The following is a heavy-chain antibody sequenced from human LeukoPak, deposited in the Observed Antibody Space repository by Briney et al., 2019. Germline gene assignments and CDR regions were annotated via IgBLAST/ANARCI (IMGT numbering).Heavy chain of an antibody. CDR3: ARDLIGGNAYDY. J-gene: IGHJ4*02. CDR2: VTSSSRTI. Sequence: PGGSLRLSCAASGFTFSSYSMNWVREAPGKGPECSAYVTSSSRTIYYADSVKGRFTISRDNAKSSLYLQLNSLRAEDTAVYYCARDLIGGNAYDYWGQGALVTVSS. V-gene: IGHV3-48*01. CDR1: GFTFSSYS. D-gene: IGHD2-15*01.